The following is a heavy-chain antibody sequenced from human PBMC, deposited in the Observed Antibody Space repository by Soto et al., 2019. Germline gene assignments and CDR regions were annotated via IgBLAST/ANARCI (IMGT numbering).Heavy chain of an antibody. CDR3: ARDPGSYFDY. CDR2: ISYDGSKK. CDR1: GFTFSSYA. V-gene: IGHV3-30-3*01. Sequence: QVQLVESGGGVVQPGRSPRLSCAASGFTFSSYAMHWVRQAPGKGLEWVAVISYDGSKKYYADSVKGRFTISRDNSKNTLYLQMNSLRAEDTAVYYCARDPGSYFDYWGQGTLVIVSS. D-gene: IGHD3-10*01. J-gene: IGHJ4*02.